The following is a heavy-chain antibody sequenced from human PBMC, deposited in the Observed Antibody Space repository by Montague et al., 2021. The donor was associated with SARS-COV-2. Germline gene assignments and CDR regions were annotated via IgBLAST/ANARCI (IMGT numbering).Heavy chain of an antibody. V-gene: IGHV4-59*01. D-gene: IGHD6-13*01. Sequence: SQTQSLTYSVSGGPISGYYWSWIRQSPGKGLEWIGYIYYSGGTIYNPSLKSRVIISVDTSRSQFSLKLSSVTAADTAVYYCARDRFIAGGRLPHGFDPWGQGTLVTVPS. CDR3: ARDRFIAGGRLPHGFDP. CDR2: IYYSGGT. CDR1: GGPISGYY. J-gene: IGHJ5*02.